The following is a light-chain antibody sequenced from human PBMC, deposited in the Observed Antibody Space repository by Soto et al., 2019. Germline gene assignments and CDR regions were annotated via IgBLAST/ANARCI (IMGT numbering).Light chain of an antibody. Sequence: QSVLTQPPSLSAAPGQKVTISCSGSSSNIGKNYVSWYQQVPGTAPKLLIYEDNRRRSGLPDRFSGSKSGTSATLGITGLQTGDEVDYYCGTWDSSLSVYVFGTGTKLTVL. CDR2: EDN. CDR3: GTWDSSLSVYV. V-gene: IGLV1-51*02. CDR1: SSNIGKNY. J-gene: IGLJ1*01.